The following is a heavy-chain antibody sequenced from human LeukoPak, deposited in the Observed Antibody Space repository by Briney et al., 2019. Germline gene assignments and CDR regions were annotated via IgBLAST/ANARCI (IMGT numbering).Heavy chain of an antibody. CDR3: ALETGDSSGYYYDY. D-gene: IGHD3-22*01. V-gene: IGHV3-7*01. Sequence: PGGSLRLSCAASGFTFSSYWMSWVRQAPGKGLEWVANIKQDGSEKYYVDSMKGRSTISRDNAKNSLYLQMNSLRAEDTAVYYCALETGDSSGYYYDYWGQGTLVTVSS. CDR2: IKQDGSEK. CDR1: GFTFSSYW. J-gene: IGHJ4*02.